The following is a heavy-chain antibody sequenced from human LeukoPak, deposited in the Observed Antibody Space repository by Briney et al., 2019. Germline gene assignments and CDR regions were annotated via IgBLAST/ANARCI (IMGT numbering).Heavy chain of an antibody. CDR1: GGSISSYY. CDR2: IYYSGST. Sequence: SETPSLTCTVSGGSISSYYWSWIRQPPGKGLEWIGYIYYSGSTNYNPSLKSRVTISVDTSKNQFSLKLSSVTAADTAVYYCARGITLYNWFDPWGQGTLVTVSS. V-gene: IGHV4-59*01. D-gene: IGHD3-10*01. CDR3: ARGITLYNWFDP. J-gene: IGHJ5*02.